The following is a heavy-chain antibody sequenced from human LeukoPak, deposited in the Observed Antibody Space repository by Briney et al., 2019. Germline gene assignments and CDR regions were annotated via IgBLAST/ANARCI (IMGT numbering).Heavy chain of an antibody. D-gene: IGHD4-17*01. CDR2: ISGRDGST. CDR3: AKEPTTVTSSSYFDY. V-gene: IGHV3-23*01. Sequence: GGSLRLSCVASGFTFGSYAMSWVRQLPGKGLEWVSAISGRDGSTYYADSVKGRFTISRDNSKNTLYLQMNSLRAEDTAVYYCAKEPTTVTSSSYFDYWGQGTLVTVSS. J-gene: IGHJ4*02. CDR1: GFTFGSYA.